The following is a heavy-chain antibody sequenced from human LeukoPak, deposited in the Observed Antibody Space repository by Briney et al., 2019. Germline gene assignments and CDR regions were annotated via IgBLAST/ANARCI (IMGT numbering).Heavy chain of an antibody. J-gene: IGHJ4*02. V-gene: IGHV4-59*01. CDR2: IYYSGST. D-gene: IGHD2-15*01. CDR1: GGSISSYY. CDR3: ASGEEARYCSGGSCYYY. Sequence: PSETLSLTCTVSGGSISSYYWSWIRQPPGKGLEWIGYIYYSGSTNYNPSLKSRVTISVDTSKNQFSLKLSSVTAADTAVYYCASGEEARYCSGGSCYYYWGQGTLVTVSS.